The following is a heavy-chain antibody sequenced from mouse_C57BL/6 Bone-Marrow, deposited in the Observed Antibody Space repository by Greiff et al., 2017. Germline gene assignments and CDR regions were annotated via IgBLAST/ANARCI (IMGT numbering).Heavy chain of an antibody. D-gene: IGHD2-2*01. J-gene: IGHJ2*01. CDR2: VDPSDSYT. CDR1: GYTFTSYW. V-gene: IGHV1-59*01. Sequence: QVQLQQSGAELVRPGPSVKLSCKASGYTFTSYWMHWVKQRPGQGLEWIGVVDPSDSYTNYNQKFKGKATLTVDTSSSTAYMQLSSLTSEDSAVYYCARRAPVRGDDWGQGTTLTVSS. CDR3: ARRAPVRGDD.